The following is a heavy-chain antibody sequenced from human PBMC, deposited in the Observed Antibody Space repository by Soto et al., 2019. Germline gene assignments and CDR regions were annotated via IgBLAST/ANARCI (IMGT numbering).Heavy chain of an antibody. CDR2: ISGSGGTI. V-gene: IGHV3-48*02. D-gene: IGHD6-19*01. J-gene: IGHJ4*02. Sequence: EVQLVESGGGMVQPGGSLRVSCAASGFTLSSYSMHWVRQAPGKGLEWVSYISGSGGTIYYADSVKGRFTISRDNAKNSLSVQMNSLRDEDTAVYFGARDTGLRSSGWSYYFDFWGQGTRVTVSS. CDR3: ARDTGLRSSGWSYYFDF. CDR1: GFTLSSYS.